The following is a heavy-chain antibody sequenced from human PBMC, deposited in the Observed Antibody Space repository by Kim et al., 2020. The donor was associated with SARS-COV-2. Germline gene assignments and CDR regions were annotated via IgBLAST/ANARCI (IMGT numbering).Heavy chain of an antibody. Sequence: GGSLRLSCAASGFTFTKVWLSWVRQAPGKGLAWVGRIRSKADGGTADYAAPVKGRFTISRDDSKNTLYLQMNGLRAEDTAFYHCTTDYERIGGLCDGETCYPASLWGQGTLVTVSS. CDR1: GFTFTKVW. D-gene: IGHD2-21*01. CDR2: IRSKADGGTA. V-gene: IGHV3-15*01. CDR3: TTDYERIGGLCDGETCYPASL. J-gene: IGHJ4*02.